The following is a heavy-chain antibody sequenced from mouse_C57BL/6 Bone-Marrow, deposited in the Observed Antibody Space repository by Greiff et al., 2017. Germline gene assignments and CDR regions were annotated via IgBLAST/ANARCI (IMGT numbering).Heavy chain of an antibody. CDR3: ASDRDYYGSPWFAY. D-gene: IGHD1-1*01. CDR1: GYTFTSYG. V-gene: IGHV1-81*01. J-gene: IGHJ3*01. CDR2: IYPRSGNT. Sequence: QVQLQQSGAELARPGASVKLSCKASGYTFTSYGISWVKQRTGQGLEWIGEIYPRSGNTYYNPKFKGKATLTVDKSSSTAYMELGSLTSEYSAVYFCASDRDYYGSPWFAYWGKGTLVTVSA.